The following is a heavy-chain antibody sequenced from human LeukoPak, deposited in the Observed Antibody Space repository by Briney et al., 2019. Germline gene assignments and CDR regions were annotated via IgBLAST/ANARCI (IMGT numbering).Heavy chain of an antibody. D-gene: IGHD3-22*01. J-gene: IGHJ4*02. Sequence: SETLSLTCTVSGGSISSHYWTWIRQSPVKGLEWIGDISNSGSTNYNPSLKSRVTISVDTSKNQFSLKLSSVTAADTAVYYCARHDSSGYFFDYWGQGTLVTVSS. CDR2: ISNSGST. CDR1: GGSISSHY. V-gene: IGHV4-59*08. CDR3: ARHDSSGYFFDY.